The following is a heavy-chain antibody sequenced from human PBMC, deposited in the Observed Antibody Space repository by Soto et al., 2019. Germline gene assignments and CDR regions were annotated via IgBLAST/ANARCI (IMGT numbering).Heavy chain of an antibody. CDR3: TKGATSPFGS. CDR2: VYPSDSDV. CDR1: GYRFTSSW. J-gene: IGHJ4*02. Sequence: PGESLKISCQDSGYRFTSSWIGWVRQMPGKGLEWLGNVYPSDSDVRYSPSFEGRVTISADNSINTAYLHLLNLKASDTAIYYCTKGATSPFGSWGQGTRVTVSS. V-gene: IGHV5-51*01. D-gene: IGHD3-16*01.